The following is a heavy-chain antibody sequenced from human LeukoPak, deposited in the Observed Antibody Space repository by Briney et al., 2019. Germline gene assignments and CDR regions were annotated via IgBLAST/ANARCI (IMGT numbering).Heavy chain of an antibody. CDR1: GGTFSSYA. Sequence: ASVKVSCKASGGTFSSYAISWVRQAPGQGLEWMGRIIPIFGIANYAQKFQGRVTITADKSTSTAYMELSSLRSENTAVYYCASGSIYSYVEDWGQGTLFTVSS. D-gene: IGHD5-18*01. V-gene: IGHV1-69*10. J-gene: IGHJ4*02. CDR3: ASGSIYSYVED. CDR2: IIPIFGIA.